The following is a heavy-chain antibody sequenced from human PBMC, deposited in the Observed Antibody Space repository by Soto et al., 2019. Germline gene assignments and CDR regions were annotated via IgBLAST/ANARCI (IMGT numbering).Heavy chain of an antibody. CDR2: INAGNGNT. Sequence: ASVKVSCKASGYTFTSYAMHWVRQAPGQRLEWMGWINAGNGNTKYSQKFQGRVTITRDTSASTAYMELNSLRAEDTAVYYCARDKLGYCSSTSCYKFSYWGQGTLVTVSS. CDR3: ARDKLGYCSSTSCYKFSY. J-gene: IGHJ4*02. D-gene: IGHD2-2*02. CDR1: GYTFTSYA. V-gene: IGHV1-3*01.